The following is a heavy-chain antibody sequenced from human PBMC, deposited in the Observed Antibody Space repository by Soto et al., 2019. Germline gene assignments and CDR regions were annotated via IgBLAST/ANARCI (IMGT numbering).Heavy chain of an antibody. J-gene: IGHJ5*02. V-gene: IGHV3-30*18. D-gene: IGHD3-3*01. CDR1: GFTFSSYG. CDR2: ISYDGSNK. CDR3: AKDYERFLEWHANWFDP. Sequence: QVQLVESGGGVVQPGRSLRLSCAASGFTFSSYGMHWVRQAPGKGLEWVAVISYDGSNKYYADSVKGRFTISRDNSKNTLYLQMNSLRAEDTAVYYCAKDYERFLEWHANWFDPWGQGTLVTVSS.